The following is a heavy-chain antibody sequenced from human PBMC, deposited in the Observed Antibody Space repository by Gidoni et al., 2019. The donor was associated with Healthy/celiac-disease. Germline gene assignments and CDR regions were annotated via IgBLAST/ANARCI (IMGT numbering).Heavy chain of an antibody. V-gene: IGHV3-33*01. CDR2: IWYDGSNK. Sequence: QVQLVESGGGVVQPGRSLRLPCAASGFTFSSYGMHWVRQAPGKGLEWVAVIWYDGSNKYYADSVKGRFTISRDNSKNTLYLQMNSLRAEDTAVYYCARDSDYYDSSGYLPLIDYWGQGTLVTVSS. CDR3: ARDSDYYDSSGYLPLIDY. CDR1: GFTFSSYG. J-gene: IGHJ4*02. D-gene: IGHD3-22*01.